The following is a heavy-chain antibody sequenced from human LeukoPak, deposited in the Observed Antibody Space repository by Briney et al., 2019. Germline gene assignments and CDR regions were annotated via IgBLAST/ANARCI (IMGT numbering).Heavy chain of an antibody. D-gene: IGHD6-19*01. J-gene: IGHJ5*02. CDR2: INHRGST. CDR3: ARDNSVADTGWWFDP. CDR1: GGSFRGYY. V-gene: IGHV4-34*01. Sequence: SETLSLTCAVYGGSFRGYYWSWIRQPPGKGLEWIGEINHRGSTKYNPSLKSRVTISVDTSKNQFSLNLRSATAADTAVYYCARDNSVADTGWWFDPWGQGTLVTVSS.